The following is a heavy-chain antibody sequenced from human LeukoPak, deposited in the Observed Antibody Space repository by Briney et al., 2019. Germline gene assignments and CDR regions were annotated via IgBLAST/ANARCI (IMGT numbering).Heavy chain of an antibody. Sequence: GGSLRLSCAASGFTFSSYEMNWVRQAPGKGVGWILYICGSGTLTHYADSVEGRFTISRDNAKNSLYLQMNSLRAEDTAVYYCARDHHRRHYDSQARDVFDIWGQGTMVTVSS. V-gene: IGHV3-48*03. CDR3: ARDHHRRHYDSQARDVFDI. D-gene: IGHD3-22*01. J-gene: IGHJ3*02. CDR1: GFTFSSYE. CDR2: ICGSGTLT.